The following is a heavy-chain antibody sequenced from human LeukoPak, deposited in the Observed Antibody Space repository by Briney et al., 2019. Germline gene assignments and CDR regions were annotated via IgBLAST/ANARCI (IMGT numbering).Heavy chain of an antibody. CDR3: AKDPPSSSSSWYGY. CDR1: GFTFSSYA. CDR2: ISGSGGST. J-gene: IGHJ4*02. Sequence: GGSLRLSCAASGFTFSSYAMSWARQAPGKGLEWVSAISGSGGSTYYADSVKGRFTISRDNSKNTLYLQMNSLRAEDTAVYYCAKDPPSSSSSWYGYWGQGTLVTVSS. V-gene: IGHV3-23*01. D-gene: IGHD6-13*01.